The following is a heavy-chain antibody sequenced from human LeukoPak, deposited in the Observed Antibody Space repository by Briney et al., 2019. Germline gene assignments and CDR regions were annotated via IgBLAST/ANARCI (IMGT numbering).Heavy chain of an antibody. Sequence: GGSLRLSCAASGFTFSSYAMHWVRQAPGKGLEWVAVISYDGSNKYYADSVKGRLTISRDNSKNTLYLQMNSLRAEDTAVYYCARPYSSSWYYYFDYWGQGTLVTVSS. V-gene: IGHV3-30*04. CDR3: ARPYSSSWYYYFDY. D-gene: IGHD6-13*01. J-gene: IGHJ4*02. CDR1: GFTFSSYA. CDR2: ISYDGSNK.